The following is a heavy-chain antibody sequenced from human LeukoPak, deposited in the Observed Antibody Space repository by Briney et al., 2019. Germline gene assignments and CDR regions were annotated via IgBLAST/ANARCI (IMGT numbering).Heavy chain of an antibody. J-gene: IGHJ4*02. V-gene: IGHV1-2*02. Sequence: GASVKVSCKASGYSFTAFYIHWVRQAPGQGLEWMGWIHPRSSDRNYAYKFRGRVNMTRDTSISTAYLDLGSLGSDATAVYYCARDGEYGTGSYYGGCFDYWGQGILVTVSS. D-gene: IGHD3-10*01. CDR2: IHPRSSDR. CDR1: GYSFTAFY. CDR3: ARDGEYGTGSYYGGCFDY.